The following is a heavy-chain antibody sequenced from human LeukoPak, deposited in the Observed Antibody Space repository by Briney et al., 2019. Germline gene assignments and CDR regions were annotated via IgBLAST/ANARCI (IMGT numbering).Heavy chain of an antibody. V-gene: IGHV1-8*01. J-gene: IGHJ5*02. CDR1: GYTFTSYD. D-gene: IGHD6-6*01. CDR2: MNPNSGNT. Sequence: ASVKVSCKASGYTFTSYDINWVRQATGQGFEWMGWMNPNSGNTGYAQKFQGRVTMTRNTSISTAYMELSSLRSEDTAVYYCARIPKRGYSSSRWFDPWGQGTLVTVSS. CDR3: ARIPKRGYSSSRWFDP.